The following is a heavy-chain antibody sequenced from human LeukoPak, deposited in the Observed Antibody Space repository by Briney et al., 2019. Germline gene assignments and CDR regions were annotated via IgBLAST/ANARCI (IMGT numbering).Heavy chain of an antibody. D-gene: IGHD3-16*01. CDR2: IYYSGRT. Sequence: PSETLSLTCTVSGDSINSAYWSWLRQPAGKGLEWIGYIYYSGRTNYSPSPKSRVTISVDTSKNQFSLKLSSVTAADTAVYYCARDAGRLRLEELAWGYFDYWGQRTLVTVSS. CDR3: ARDAGRLRLEELAWGYFDY. CDR1: GDSINSAY. V-gene: IGHV4-59*01. J-gene: IGHJ4*02.